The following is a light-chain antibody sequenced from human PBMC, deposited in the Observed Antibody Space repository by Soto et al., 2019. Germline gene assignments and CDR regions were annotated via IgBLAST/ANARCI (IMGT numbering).Light chain of an antibody. CDR1: QSVNNW. CDR2: DAS. Sequence: DVQMTQSPSTLSASVGDSVTITCRASQSVNNWLAWYQQKPGKAPRLLIYDASGLESGVPSRFSGSGSGTEFTLTISSLQPDDLATYYCQQYNSFSQTFGQGTKVDIK. J-gene: IGKJ1*01. CDR3: QQYNSFSQT. V-gene: IGKV1-5*01.